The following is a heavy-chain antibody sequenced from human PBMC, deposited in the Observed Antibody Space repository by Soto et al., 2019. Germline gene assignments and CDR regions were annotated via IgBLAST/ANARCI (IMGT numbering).Heavy chain of an antibody. CDR2: ISSSSSHI. CDR1: GFTFSYYS. CDR3: ARDQDAFDI. J-gene: IGHJ3*02. V-gene: IGHV3-21*02. Sequence: EVQLVESGGGLVKPGGSLRLSCAASGFTFSYYSMIWVRQAPGKGLEWVSCISSSSSHIYYADSVQGRFTISRDNAKNSLYPQMNSLSAEDTALYYCARDQDAFDIWGRGTEVTVSS.